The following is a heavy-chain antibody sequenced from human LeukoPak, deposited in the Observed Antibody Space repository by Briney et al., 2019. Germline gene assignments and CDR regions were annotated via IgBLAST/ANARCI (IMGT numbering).Heavy chain of an antibody. J-gene: IGHJ4*02. V-gene: IGHV3-23*01. CDR3: GVSVVIPAAFDH. CDR1: GFTFSSYA. CDR2: ISGSGGST. D-gene: IGHD2-2*01. Sequence: GGSLRLSCAAAGFTFSSYAMSWVRQAPGKVLEWVSAISGSGGSTYYADSVKGRFTISRDNSKNTLYLQMNSLRAEDTAVYYCGVSVVIPAAFDHWGQGTLVTVSS.